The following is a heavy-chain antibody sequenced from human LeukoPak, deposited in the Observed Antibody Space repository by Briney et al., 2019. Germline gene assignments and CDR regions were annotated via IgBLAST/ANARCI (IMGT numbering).Heavy chain of an antibody. Sequence: GGSLGLSCAASGFTFSTYWMNWVRQAPGKGLEWVASIKLDGGENYYVDSVKGRFTISRDNAKNSLSLQMNSLRAEDTAVYYCARGRSGSGNYYHAAFDIWGQGTMVTVSS. J-gene: IGHJ3*02. D-gene: IGHD3-10*01. V-gene: IGHV3-7*01. CDR2: IKLDGGEN. CDR3: ARGRSGSGNYYHAAFDI. CDR1: GFTFSTYW.